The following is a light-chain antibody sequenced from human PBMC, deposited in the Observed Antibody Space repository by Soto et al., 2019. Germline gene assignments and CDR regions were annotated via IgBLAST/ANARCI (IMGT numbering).Light chain of an antibody. CDR2: EVS. V-gene: IGLV2-14*01. Sequence: QSALTQPASVSGSPGQSITISCTGTSSDIGGYNYVSWYQHHPGKAPKLMIYEVSNRPSGVSNRFSGSKSGNTASLTISGLQAEDEADYYCSSFTTNYFYVFGPGTKVTVL. CDR1: SSDIGGYNY. CDR3: SSFTTNYFYV. J-gene: IGLJ1*01.